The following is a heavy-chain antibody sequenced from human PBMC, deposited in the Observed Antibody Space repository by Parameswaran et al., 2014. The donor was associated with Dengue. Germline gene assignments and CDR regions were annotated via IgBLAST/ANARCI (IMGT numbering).Heavy chain of an antibody. J-gene: IGHJ6*02. D-gene: IGHD2-21*01. CDR3: ARMTRGDLDV. Sequence: VRQAPGKGLEWMGRIDSIDSYTYYSPSFQGHVTFSADKSISTVYLQWSSLKASDTAMYYCARMTRGDLDVWGQGTAVIVSS. CDR2: IDSIDSYT. V-gene: IGHV5-10-1*01.